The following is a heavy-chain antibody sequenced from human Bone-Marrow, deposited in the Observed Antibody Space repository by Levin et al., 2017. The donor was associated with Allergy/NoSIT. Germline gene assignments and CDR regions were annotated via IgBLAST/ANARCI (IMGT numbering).Heavy chain of an antibody. J-gene: IGHJ4*02. D-gene: IGHD6-13*01. V-gene: IGHV4-59*01. Sequence: SETLSLTCTVSGGSISTYYWSWIRQPPGKGLEWIGYIYYSGSTKYNPSLKSRVTISLDTSKNQFSLKLTSVTAADTAVYHCARDRGYYFDSWGQGTLVTVSS. CDR1: GGSISTYY. CDR3: ARDRGYYFDS. CDR2: IYYSGST.